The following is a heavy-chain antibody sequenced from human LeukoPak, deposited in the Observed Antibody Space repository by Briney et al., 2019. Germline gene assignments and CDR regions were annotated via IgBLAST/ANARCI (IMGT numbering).Heavy chain of an antibody. J-gene: IGHJ6*02. D-gene: IGHD6-6*01. CDR3: ARVAARYVGMDV. CDR1: GFTFSSYA. CDR2: IYYSGST. Sequence: PGGSLRLSCAASGFTFSSYAMSWIRQPPGKGLEWIGYIYYSGSTNYNPSLKSRVTISVDTSKKQVSLNLSSVTAADTAVYYCARVAARYVGMDVWGQGTTVTVSS. V-gene: IGHV4-59*01.